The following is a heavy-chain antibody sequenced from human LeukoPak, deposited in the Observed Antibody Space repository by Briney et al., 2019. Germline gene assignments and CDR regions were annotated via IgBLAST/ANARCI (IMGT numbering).Heavy chain of an antibody. D-gene: IGHD5-24*01. CDR2: INHSGST. V-gene: IGHV4-34*01. J-gene: IGHJ4*02. CDR1: GGSFSGYY. CDR3: ARAGDGYNFPDY. Sequence: SETLSLTCAVYGGSFSGYYWSWIRQPPGKGLEWIGEINHSGSTNYNPSLKSRVTISVDTSKNQFSLKLSSVTAADTAVYYCARAGDGYNFPDYWGQGTPVTVSS.